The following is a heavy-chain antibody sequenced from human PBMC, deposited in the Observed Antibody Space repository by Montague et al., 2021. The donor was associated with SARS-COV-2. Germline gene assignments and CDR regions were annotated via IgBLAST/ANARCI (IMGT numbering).Heavy chain of an antibody. J-gene: IGHJ4*02. CDR3: ARDSSGWSRFDY. CDR2: VTHRGNT. V-gene: IGHV4-34*01. CDR1: GGSFSGYC. Sequence: SETLSLTCAVYGGSFSGYCWSWIRQPPGKGLEWIGEVTHRGNTNYNPSLKSPVTISLDTSNNHFSLKLSSVTAADTAVYYCARDSSGWSRFDYWGQGTLVTVSS. D-gene: IGHD6-19*01.